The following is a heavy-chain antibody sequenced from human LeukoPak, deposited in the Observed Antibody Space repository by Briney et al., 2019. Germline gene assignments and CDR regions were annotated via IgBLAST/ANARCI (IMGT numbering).Heavy chain of an antibody. D-gene: IGHD3-10*01. V-gene: IGHV3-23*01. Sequence: AGGSLRLSCSASGFTFSSYIMTWVRQAPGQGLEWVSAISGSGDDTYYADSVKGRFTISRDNSKNTLYLQMNSLRAEDTAVYYCAKKEAMIRGVPYYYDFWGQGTLDTVSS. CDR1: GFTFSSYI. CDR2: ISGSGDDT. J-gene: IGHJ4*02. CDR3: AKKEAMIRGVPYYYDF.